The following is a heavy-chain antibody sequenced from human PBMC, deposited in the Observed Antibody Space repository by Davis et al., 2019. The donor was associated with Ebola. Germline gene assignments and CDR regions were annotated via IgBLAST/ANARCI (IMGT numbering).Heavy chain of an antibody. Sequence: MPGGSLRLSCAVYGGSFSGYYWSWIRQPPGKGREWIGEINHSGSTNYNPSLKSRVTISVDTSKNQFSLKLSSVTAADTAVYYCARGRQWLDSLDNWGQGTLVTVSS. V-gene: IGHV4-34*01. CDR1: GGSFSGYY. J-gene: IGHJ4*02. D-gene: IGHD6-19*01. CDR2: INHSGST. CDR3: ARGRQWLDSLDN.